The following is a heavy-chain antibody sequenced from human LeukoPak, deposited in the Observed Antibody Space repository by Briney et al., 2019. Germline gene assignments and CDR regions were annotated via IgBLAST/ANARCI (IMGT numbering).Heavy chain of an antibody. V-gene: IGHV3-48*01. J-gene: IGHJ6*02. CDR3: GGPNPLLERPSAMDV. Sequence: PGGSLRLSCAASGFTFSTYSMNWVRQAPGKGLEWISFIRHDSSDIYYADSVKGRFTISRDNAKNSLYLQMNSLRAEDTAVYYCGGPNPLLERPSAMDVWGQGTTVTVS. D-gene: IGHD6-25*01. CDR2: IRHDSSDI. CDR1: GFTFSTYS.